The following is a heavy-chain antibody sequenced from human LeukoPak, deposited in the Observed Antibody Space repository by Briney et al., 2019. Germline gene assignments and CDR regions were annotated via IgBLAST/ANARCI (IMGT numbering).Heavy chain of an antibody. Sequence: QTGGSLRLSCAASGVTFSSYAMTWVRQAPGKGLEWVSGISGSGGTTYYADSVKGRFTISRDNSKNTLYLQMNSLRAEDTAVYYCAKDQILTGYYRPDYYYGMDVWGQGTTVTVSS. V-gene: IGHV3-23*01. D-gene: IGHD3-9*01. CDR1: GVTFSSYA. CDR3: AKDQILTGYYRPDYYYGMDV. J-gene: IGHJ6*02. CDR2: ISGSGGTT.